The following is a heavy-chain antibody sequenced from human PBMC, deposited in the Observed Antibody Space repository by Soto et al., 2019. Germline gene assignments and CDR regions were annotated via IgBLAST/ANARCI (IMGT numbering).Heavy chain of an antibody. CDR1: GFTFRSYA. CDR2: ISYDESDK. Sequence: GGALRLSCAASGFTFRSYAMHWVRQAPGKGLEWVAVISYDESDKYYADSLKGRFTISRDNSKNTLYLQMNSLRGEDTAVYYCARDLSVAGPDYWGQGTLVTVSS. V-gene: IGHV3-30*03. CDR3: ARDLSVAGPDY. J-gene: IGHJ4*02. D-gene: IGHD6-19*01.